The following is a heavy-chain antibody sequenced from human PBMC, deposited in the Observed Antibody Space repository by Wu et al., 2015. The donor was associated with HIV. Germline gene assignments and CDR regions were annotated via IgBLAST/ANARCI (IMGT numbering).Heavy chain of an antibody. CDR2: ISAYNGNT. Sequence: QLVQSGAEVKKPWGPQVEGLLQGFLVYTFYQLSVSAGCDRPLDKGLEWMGWISAYNGNTNYAQKLQGRVTMTTDTSTSTAYMELRSLRSDDTAVYYCAREDSSSWYYFDYWGQGTAGHRLL. J-gene: IGHJ4*02. CDR3: AREDSSSWYYFDY. CDR1: VYTFYQLSV. V-gene: IGHV1-18*01. D-gene: IGHD6-13*01.